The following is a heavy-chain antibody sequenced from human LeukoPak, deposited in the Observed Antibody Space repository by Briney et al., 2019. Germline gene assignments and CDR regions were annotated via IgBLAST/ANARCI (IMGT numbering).Heavy chain of an antibody. J-gene: IGHJ6*03. D-gene: IGHD7-27*01. CDR2: IIPIFGKA. CDR3: ASRLRPLGYYYMDV. Sequence: SVKVSFKSSGGTFSSYAISWVRQPPGQGLEWMGGIIPIFGKANYAQKFQGRVTITADESTSTAYMELSSLRSEDTAVYYCASRLRPLGYYYMDVWGKGTTVTVSS. V-gene: IGHV1-69*13. CDR1: GGTFSSYA.